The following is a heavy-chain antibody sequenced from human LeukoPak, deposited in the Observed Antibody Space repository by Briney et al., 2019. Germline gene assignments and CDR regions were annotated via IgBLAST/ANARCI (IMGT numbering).Heavy chain of an antibody. J-gene: IGHJ6*02. CDR2: INPNSGGT. V-gene: IGHV1-2*02. CDR3: AREGRPHYDILTGYTHYYYGMDV. CDR1: GYTFTGYY. D-gene: IGHD3-9*01. Sequence: ASVKVSCKASGYTFTGYYMHWVRQAPGQGLEWMGWINPNSGGTNYAQKFQGMVTMTRDTSISTAYMELSRLRSDDTAVYYCAREGRPHYDILTGYTHYYYGMDVWGQGTTVTVSS.